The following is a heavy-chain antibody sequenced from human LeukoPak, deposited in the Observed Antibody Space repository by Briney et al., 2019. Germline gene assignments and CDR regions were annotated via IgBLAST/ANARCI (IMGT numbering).Heavy chain of an antibody. D-gene: IGHD6-6*01. V-gene: IGHV1-8*02. CDR3: ARGDSSSAGDY. J-gene: IGHJ4*02. CDR1: GYTFTSYG. Sequence: ASVKVSCKASGYTFTSYGISWVRQATGQGLEWMGWMNPNSGNTGYAQKFQGRVTMTRNTSISTAYMELSSLRSEDTAVYYCARGDSSSAGDYWGQGTLVTVSS. CDR2: MNPNSGNT.